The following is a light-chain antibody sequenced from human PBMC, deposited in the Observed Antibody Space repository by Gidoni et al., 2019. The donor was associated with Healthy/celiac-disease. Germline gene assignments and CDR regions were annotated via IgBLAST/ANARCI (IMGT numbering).Light chain of an antibody. J-gene: IGKJ4*01. CDR1: QSVSSY. CDR3: QQRSNWPRT. Sequence: IVLTPSPATLSLSPGESATLSCRASQSVSSYLAWYQQKPGQAPRLLSYYASNRATGIPARFSGSGSGTDFTLTISSLEPEDFAVYYCQQRSNWPRTFGGGTKVEIK. CDR2: YAS. V-gene: IGKV3-11*01.